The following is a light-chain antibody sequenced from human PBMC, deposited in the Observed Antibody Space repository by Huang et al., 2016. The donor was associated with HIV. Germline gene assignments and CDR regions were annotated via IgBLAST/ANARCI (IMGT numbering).Light chain of an antibody. CDR1: QSVSST. Sequence: EIVMTQSPATLSVSPGERVTLSCRSSQSVSSTLSWHQQKPGQAPRLLIYAASTRATGIPARFSGSGSGTEFTLTISSLQSEDSAIYYCQQYNKWPRTFGQGTKVEI. V-gene: IGKV3-15*01. J-gene: IGKJ1*01. CDR3: QQYNKWPRT. CDR2: AAS.